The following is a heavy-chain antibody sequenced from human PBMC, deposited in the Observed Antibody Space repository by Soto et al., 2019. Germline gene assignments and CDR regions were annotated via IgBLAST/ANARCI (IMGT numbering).Heavy chain of an antibody. CDR3: ASGIAVDRFEF. Sequence: EQSGPEVKKPGSSVKVSCKASPDTFNNYGFSWVRQAPGQGLACVGGVVPLLGSATYAQKYQGRATISADESASTVYLELTNLQSDDTALFYCASGIAVDRFEFWGLGTLVIVSS. CDR2: VVPLLGSA. D-gene: IGHD2-15*01. V-gene: IGHV1-69*01. J-gene: IGHJ4*01. CDR1: PDTFNNYG.